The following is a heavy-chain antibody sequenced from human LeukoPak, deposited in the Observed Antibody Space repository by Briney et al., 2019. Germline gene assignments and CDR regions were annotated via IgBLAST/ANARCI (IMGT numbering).Heavy chain of an antibody. Sequence: ASVKVSCKASGYTFTSYDINWVRQATGQGLEWMGRMNPNSGNAGYAQKFQGRVTMTRNTSIITAYMELSSLRSEDTAVYYCARVLNYDFWSGLNYWGQGTLVTVSS. CDR2: MNPNSGNA. J-gene: IGHJ4*02. CDR1: GYTFTSYD. V-gene: IGHV1-8*01. CDR3: ARVLNYDFWSGLNY. D-gene: IGHD3-3*01.